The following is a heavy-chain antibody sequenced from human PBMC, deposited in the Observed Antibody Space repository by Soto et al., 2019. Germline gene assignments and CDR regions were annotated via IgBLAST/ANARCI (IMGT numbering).Heavy chain of an antibody. CDR3: ARDNNDFWSLYPLAFDY. CDR1: GGSLTKYY. J-gene: IGHJ4*02. V-gene: IGHV4-4*07. D-gene: IGHD3-3*01. CDR2: ISTSGNV. Sequence: PLETLSLTCTVSGGSLTKYYWSWSRQPAGKGLEWIGRISTSGNVVSKASLRSRLTMSVDTSKNQFSLRLTSVTAADTAVYYCARDNNDFWSLYPLAFDYWGQGALVTVSS.